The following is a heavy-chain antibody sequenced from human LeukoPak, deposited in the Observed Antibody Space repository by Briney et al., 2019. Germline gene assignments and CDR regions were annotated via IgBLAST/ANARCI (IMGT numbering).Heavy chain of an antibody. CDR1: GGSISSYY. D-gene: IGHD5-12*01. J-gene: IGHJ4*02. CDR2: IYYSGST. V-gene: IGHV4-59*08. Sequence: SETLSLTCTVSGGSISSYYWSWIRQPPGEGLEWIGYIYYSGSTNYNPSLKSRVTISVDTSKNQFSLKLSSVTAADTAVYYCARHRATTGAGFDYWGQGTLVTVSS. CDR3: ARHRATTGAGFDY.